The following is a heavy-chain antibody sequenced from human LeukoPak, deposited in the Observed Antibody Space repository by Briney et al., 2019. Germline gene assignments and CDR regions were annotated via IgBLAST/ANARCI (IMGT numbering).Heavy chain of an antibody. D-gene: IGHD3-9*01. Sequence: PSETLSLTCTVSGGSIISYYLSWIRQPPGKGLEWIGPMYNSGSTNFNPSLRSRVTISVDTSKNQFSLKLSSVTAADTAVYYCAKGTTISAFDIWGQGTSVTVSS. J-gene: IGHJ3*02. CDR1: GGSIISYY. CDR3: AKGTTISAFDI. CDR2: MYNSGST. V-gene: IGHV4-59*01.